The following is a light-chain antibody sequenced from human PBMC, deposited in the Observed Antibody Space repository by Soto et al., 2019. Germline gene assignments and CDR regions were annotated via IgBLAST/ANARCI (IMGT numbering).Light chain of an antibody. V-gene: IGLV2-14*03. J-gene: IGLJ1*01. Sequence: QSALTQPASVSGSPGQSITISCTGSSSDIGGYNYVSWYQHRPGKAPKLMIYDVTSRPSGVSNRFSGSKSGNTASLTISGLQAEDEADYYCSSYTSSSTPYVFGIGTKVTVL. CDR3: SSYTSSSTPYV. CDR1: SSDIGGYNY. CDR2: DVT.